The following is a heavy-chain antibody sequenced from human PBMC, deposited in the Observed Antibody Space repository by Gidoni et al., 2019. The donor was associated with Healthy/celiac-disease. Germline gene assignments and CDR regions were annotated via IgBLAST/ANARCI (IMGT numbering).Heavy chain of an antibody. CDR3: ARVHAGTSAYYYYYSMDV. Sequence: VRQAPGKGLEWVAVIWYDGSNKYYADSVKGRFTISRDNSKNTRYLQMNSLRAEDTAVYYCARVHAGTSAYYYYYSMDVWGQGTTVTVSS. CDR2: IWYDGSNK. J-gene: IGHJ6*02. V-gene: IGHV3-33*01. D-gene: IGHD1-1*01.